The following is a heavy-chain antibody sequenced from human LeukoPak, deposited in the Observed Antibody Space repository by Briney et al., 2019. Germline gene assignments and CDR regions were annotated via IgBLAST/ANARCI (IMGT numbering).Heavy chain of an antibody. CDR2: ISKSDGST. CDR3: ARGALIPDF. Sequence: GESLRLSCGACGVTGSSYAMTWVRKAPGKGLAWVSSISKSDGSTYYADSVKGRFTISRDNSKNTVYLHMDSLRVEDTAIYYCARGALIPDFRGQGTLVTVSS. J-gene: IGHJ4*02. CDR1: GVTGSSYA. V-gene: IGHV3-23*01. D-gene: IGHD2-21*01.